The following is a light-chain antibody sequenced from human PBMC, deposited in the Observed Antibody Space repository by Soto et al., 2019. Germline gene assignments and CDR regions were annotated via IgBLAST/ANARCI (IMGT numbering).Light chain of an antibody. V-gene: IGLV2-14*03. CDR3: VSFTSSTTYV. J-gene: IGLJ1*01. Sequence: QSALTHPASVSASPGQSITISCTGTSSDVGGSNFVSWYQQHPGKPPKLIIYDVATRPSVVSNRFSGSKSGSTASLIISRLQTEDEADYYCVSFTSSTTYVFGSGTKV. CDR1: SSDVGGSNF. CDR2: DVA.